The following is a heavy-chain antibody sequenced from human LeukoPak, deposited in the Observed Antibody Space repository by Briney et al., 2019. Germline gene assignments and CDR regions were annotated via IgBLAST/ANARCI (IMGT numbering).Heavy chain of an antibody. V-gene: IGHV3-23*01. CDR3: AKDREGGFDY. Sequence: PGASLRLSRAASGFTFSSYAMSWVRQAPGKGLEWVSAISGSGGSTYYADSVKGRFTISRDNSKNALYLQMNSLRAEDTAVYYCAKDREGGFDYWGQGTLVTVSS. J-gene: IGHJ4*02. D-gene: IGHD1-26*01. CDR2: ISGSGGST. CDR1: GFTFSSYA.